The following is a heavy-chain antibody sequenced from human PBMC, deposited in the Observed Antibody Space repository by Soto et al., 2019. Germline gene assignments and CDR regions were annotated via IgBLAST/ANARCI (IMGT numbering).Heavy chain of an antibody. CDR1: GYSFTSYW. CDR3: ARGGPLGARREDWFDP. Sequence: ESLKISCKGSGYSFTSYWIGWVRQMPGKGLEWMGIIYPGDSDTRYSPSFQGQVTISADKSISTAYLQWSSLKASDTAMYYCARGGPLGARREDWFDPWGQGTLVTVSS. V-gene: IGHV5-51*01. CDR2: IYPGDSDT. D-gene: IGHD1-26*01. J-gene: IGHJ5*02.